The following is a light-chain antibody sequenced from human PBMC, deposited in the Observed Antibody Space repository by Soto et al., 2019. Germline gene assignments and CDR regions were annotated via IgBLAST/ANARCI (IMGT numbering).Light chain of an antibody. CDR2: EVS. CDR1: SSDVGAYKY. CDR3: SSYTSSTTRV. Sequence: QAVVTQSASVSGSPGQSITISCTGTSSDVGAYKYVSWYQQYPGKAPKLIIYEVSNRPSGVSNRFSGSKSGNTASLTISGLQAEDEGDYYCSSYTSSTTRVFGGGTKVTVL. V-gene: IGLV2-14*01. J-gene: IGLJ2*01.